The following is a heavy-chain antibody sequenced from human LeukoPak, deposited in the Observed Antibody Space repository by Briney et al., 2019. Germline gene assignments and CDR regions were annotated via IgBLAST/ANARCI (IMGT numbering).Heavy chain of an antibody. D-gene: IGHD2-2*01. CDR3: ARGVVPAAMSYYYYYMDV. V-gene: IGHV4-39*07. J-gene: IGHJ6*03. CDR2: IYYSGST. Sequence: SETLSLTCTVSGGSLSSSSFYWGWIRQPPGKGLEWIGSIYYSGSTYYNPSLKGRVTISVDTSKNQFSLKLSSVTAADTAVYYCARGVVPAAMSYYYYYMDVWGKGTTVTISS. CDR1: GGSLSSSSFY.